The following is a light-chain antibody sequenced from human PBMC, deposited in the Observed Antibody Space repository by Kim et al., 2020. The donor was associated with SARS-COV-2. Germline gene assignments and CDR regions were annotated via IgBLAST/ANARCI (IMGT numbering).Light chain of an antibody. V-gene: IGKV1-5*03. J-gene: IGKJ2*01. CDR3: QKYHAFPYS. CDR2: KAS. CDR1: QTIRDW. Sequence: SGYVGAGVTITGRASQTIRDWLAWYRQKPGRAPQLLLYKASRLQSGVPSRFSGRGSGTELPLPSTSLQPDDFSTYFCQKYHAFPYSFGQGTKLEI.